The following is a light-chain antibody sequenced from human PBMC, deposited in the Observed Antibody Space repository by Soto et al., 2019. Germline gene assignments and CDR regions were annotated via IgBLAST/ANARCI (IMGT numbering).Light chain of an antibody. V-gene: IGLV2-14*01. J-gene: IGLJ1*01. CDR1: SSDVGGYNY. CDR2: DVS. CDR3: SSYTSSSSVV. Sequence: QSVLTQPASVSGSPGQSITISCTGTSSDVGGYNYVSWYQQHPGKAPKLMIYDVSNRPSGVSNRFSGSKSGNTASLTISGLQAEDEADYYCSSYTSSSSVVFGTGTKV.